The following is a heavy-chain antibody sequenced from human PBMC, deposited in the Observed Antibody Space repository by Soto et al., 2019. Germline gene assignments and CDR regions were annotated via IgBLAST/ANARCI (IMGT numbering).Heavy chain of an antibody. CDR1: GFTFSSYE. J-gene: IGHJ5*02. Sequence: GGSLRLSCAASGFTFSSYEMNWVRQAPGKGLEWVSYISSSGSTIYYADSVKGRFTISRDNAKNSLYLQMNSLRAEDTAVYYCARDGGSKPFDPWGQGTLVTVSS. CDR3: ARDGGSKPFDP. V-gene: IGHV3-48*03. CDR2: ISSSGSTI. D-gene: IGHD3-16*01.